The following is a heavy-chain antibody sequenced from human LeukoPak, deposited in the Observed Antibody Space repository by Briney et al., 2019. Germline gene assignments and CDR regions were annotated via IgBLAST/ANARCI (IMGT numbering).Heavy chain of an antibody. CDR3: ARGPRTATPPQPGFFYCAMEV. CDR1: GFTFRSYW. V-gene: IGHV3-7*01. Sequence: GGSLRLSCVASGFTFRSYWMTWVRQAPGQGLEWVANIKEDGSEKNYADSVMRRFSISRDNAENSLFLQMNSLRVEDTAVYYCARGPRTATPPQPGFFYCAMEVWGQGTTVTVSS. D-gene: IGHD1-14*01. J-gene: IGHJ6*02. CDR2: IKEDGSEK.